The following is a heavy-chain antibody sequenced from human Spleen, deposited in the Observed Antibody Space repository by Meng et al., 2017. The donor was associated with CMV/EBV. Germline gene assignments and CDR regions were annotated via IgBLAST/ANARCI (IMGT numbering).Heavy chain of an antibody. CDR2: VHYGGHT. CDR1: GGSMRSDSYH. V-gene: IGHV4-39*07. Sequence: GSLRLSCTVSGGSMRSDSYHWGWIRQPPGKGLEWIGSVHYGGHTYLKPSLKSRVTISADPSNNQFSLKVNSLTAADTAVYYCTRAARSASGVFDYWGQGMLVTVSS. J-gene: IGHJ4*02. D-gene: IGHD3-10*01. CDR3: TRAARSASGVFDY.